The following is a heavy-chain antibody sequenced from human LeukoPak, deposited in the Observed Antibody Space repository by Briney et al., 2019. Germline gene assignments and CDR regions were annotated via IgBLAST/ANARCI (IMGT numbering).Heavy chain of an antibody. CDR1: GCTLTELS. D-gene: IGHD1-26*01. CDR2: FDPEDGET. Sequence: EASVKVSCKVSGCTLTELSMHWVRRAPGKGLEWMGGFDPEDGETIYAQKFQGRVTMTEDTSTDTAYMELSSLRSEDTAVYYCATDPYSGSYGGWYFDLWGRGTLVTVSS. V-gene: IGHV1-24*01. CDR3: ATDPYSGSYGGWYFDL. J-gene: IGHJ2*01.